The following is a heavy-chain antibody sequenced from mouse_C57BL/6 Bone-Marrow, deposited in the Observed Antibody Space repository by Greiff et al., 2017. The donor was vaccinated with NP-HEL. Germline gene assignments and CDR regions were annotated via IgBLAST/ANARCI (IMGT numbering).Heavy chain of an antibody. J-gene: IGHJ4*01. V-gene: IGHV1-26*01. CDR3: ARFDYYGSSHAMDY. CDR1: GYTFTDYY. CDR2: INPNNGGT. D-gene: IGHD1-1*01. Sequence: EVQLQQSGPELVKPGASVKISCKASGYTFTDYYMNWVKQSHGKSLEWIGDINPNNGGTSYNQKFKGKATLTVDKSSSTAYMELRSLTSEDSAVYYCARFDYYGSSHAMDYWGQGTSVTVSS.